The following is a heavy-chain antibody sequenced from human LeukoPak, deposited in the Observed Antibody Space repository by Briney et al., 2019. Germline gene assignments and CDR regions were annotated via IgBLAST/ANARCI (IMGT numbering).Heavy chain of an antibody. CDR1: GGSFSTGGYF. CDR3: AREISGYDYVTSYFDY. V-gene: IGHV4-31*03. D-gene: IGHD5-12*01. J-gene: IGHJ4*02. CDR2: ISYSGST. Sequence: SETLSLTCTVSGGSFSTGGYFWSCIRQHPGKGLEWIGSISYSGSTYYNPSLKSRVTISVDTSKNHFSLKLSSVTAADTAVYYCAREISGYDYVTSYFDYWGQGTLVTVSS.